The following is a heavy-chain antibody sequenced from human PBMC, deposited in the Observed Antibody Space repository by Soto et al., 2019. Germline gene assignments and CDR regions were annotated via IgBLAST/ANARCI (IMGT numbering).Heavy chain of an antibody. V-gene: IGHV4-4*07. J-gene: IGHJ4*02. CDR3: ARRKPIAAASQFDY. Sequence: PSETLSLTCTVSGGSISSYYWSWIRQPAGKGLEWIGRIYTSGSTNYNPSLKSRVTMSVDTSKNQFSLKLSSVTAADTAVYYCARRKPIAAASQFDYWGQGTLVTVSS. CDR1: GGSISSYY. D-gene: IGHD6-13*01. CDR2: IYTSGST.